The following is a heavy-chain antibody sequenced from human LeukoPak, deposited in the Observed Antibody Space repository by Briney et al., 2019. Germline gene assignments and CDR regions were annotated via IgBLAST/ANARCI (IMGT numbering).Heavy chain of an antibody. CDR3: ARDSRYCSGGSCYPNWFDP. D-gene: IGHD2-15*01. J-gene: IGHJ5*02. CDR1: GYTFTSYG. V-gene: IGHV1-18*04. Sequence: ASVKVSCEASGYTFTSYGISWVRQAPGQGLEWMGWISAYNGNTNYAQKLQGRVTMTTDTSTSTAYMELRSLRSDDTAVYYCARDSRYCSGGSCYPNWFDPWGQGTLVTVSS. CDR2: ISAYNGNT.